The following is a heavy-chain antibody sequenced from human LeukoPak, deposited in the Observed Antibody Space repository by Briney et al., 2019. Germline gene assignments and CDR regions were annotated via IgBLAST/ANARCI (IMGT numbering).Heavy chain of an antibody. J-gene: IGHJ4*02. V-gene: IGHV3-53*01. CDR2: IYPGGYT. Sequence: GGSLRLSCAASGFTVSTNYMHWVRQAPGKGLEWVSVIYPGGYTYYADSVQGRFTISRDNSKNTLYLQMNSLRADDTAMYYCARDHSGWSDFDYWVQGTLVTVSS. CDR1: GFTVSTNY. D-gene: IGHD6-19*01. CDR3: ARDHSGWSDFDY.